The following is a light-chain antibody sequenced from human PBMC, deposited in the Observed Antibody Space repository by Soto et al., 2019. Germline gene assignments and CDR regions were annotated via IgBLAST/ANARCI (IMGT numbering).Light chain of an antibody. J-gene: IGKJ1*01. CDR2: AAS. CDR1: QSISTH. Sequence: DIQMTQSQSSLSASVGARITITCRASQSISTHLNWYQQKPGKAPKLLIYAASSLQSWVPSRFSGSGSGTDFTLTISNLQPEDSATYYCQRSYMTPWTFGPGTKVEIK. CDR3: QRSYMTPWT. V-gene: IGKV1-39*01.